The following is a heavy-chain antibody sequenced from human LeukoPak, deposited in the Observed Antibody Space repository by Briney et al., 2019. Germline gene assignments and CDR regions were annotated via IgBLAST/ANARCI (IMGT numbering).Heavy chain of an antibody. CDR3: ARDQMVRGVIIGY. J-gene: IGHJ4*02. D-gene: IGHD3-10*01. Sequence: GGSLRLSCAASGFTFSSYWMSWVRQAPGKGLEWVANIKQDGSEKYYVDSVKGRFTISRDNAENSLYLQMNSLRAEDTAVYYCARDQMVRGVIIGYWGQGTLVTVSS. CDR2: IKQDGSEK. CDR1: GFTFSSYW. V-gene: IGHV3-7*01.